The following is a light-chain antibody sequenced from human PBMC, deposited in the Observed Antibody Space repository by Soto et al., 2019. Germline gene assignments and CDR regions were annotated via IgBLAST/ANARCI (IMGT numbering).Light chain of an antibody. V-gene: IGKV1-5*01. CDR3: HHYNSYPGT. J-gene: IGKJ1*01. CDR1: QSVTSW. CDR2: DAS. Sequence: DVQMTQSPSTLSASVGDRVTITCRASQSVTSWLAWYQQKPGKAPKVLIYDASSLESGVPSRFSGSGSGTEVTLTISSLHPDDFATYYSHHYNSYPGTFGQGTKLEIK.